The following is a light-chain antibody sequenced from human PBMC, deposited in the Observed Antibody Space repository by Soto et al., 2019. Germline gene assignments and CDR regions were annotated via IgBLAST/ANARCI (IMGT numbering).Light chain of an antibody. CDR1: SSNIGAGYD. J-gene: IGLJ2*01. V-gene: IGLV1-40*01. CDR3: QSYDSGLSGHVL. CDR2: AIS. Sequence: QSVLTQPPSVSGAPGQRVTISCTGSSSNIGAGYDVHWYQQLPGAAPKLPIYAISNRPSGVPDRFSGSKSGTSASLAITGLQPEDEADYYCQSYDSGLSGHVLFGGGTKLTVL.